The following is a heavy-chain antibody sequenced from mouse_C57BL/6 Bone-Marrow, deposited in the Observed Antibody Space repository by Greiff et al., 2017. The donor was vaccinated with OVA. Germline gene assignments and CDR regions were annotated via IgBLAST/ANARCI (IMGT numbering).Heavy chain of an antibody. CDR3: ASYYYGSKSWFAD. V-gene: IGHV1-4*01. D-gene: IGHD1-1*01. Sequence: QVQLQQSGAELARPGASVKMSCKASGYTFTSYTMHWVKQRPGQGLEWIGYINPSSGYTKYNQKFKDKATLTADKSYSTAYMQLSSLTSEDSAVYYCASYYYGSKSWFADWGQGTLVTVSA. CDR2: INPSSGYT. CDR1: GYTFTSYT. J-gene: IGHJ3*01.